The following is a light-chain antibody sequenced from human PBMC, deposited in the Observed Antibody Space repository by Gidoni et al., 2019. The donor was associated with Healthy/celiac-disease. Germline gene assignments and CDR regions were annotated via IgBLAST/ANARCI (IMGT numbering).Light chain of an antibody. CDR3: QHCDNLPLS. CDR1: QYISNS. Sequence: DIQMTQSPSSLSASVGDRVTITCQASQYISNSLNWYQQKPGRAPKLLICDASNLETGVPSRFSGSGSGTDFTYTISGLQPEDVATYYCQHCDNLPLSFGGGTKVEIK. J-gene: IGKJ4*01. CDR2: DAS. V-gene: IGKV1-33*01.